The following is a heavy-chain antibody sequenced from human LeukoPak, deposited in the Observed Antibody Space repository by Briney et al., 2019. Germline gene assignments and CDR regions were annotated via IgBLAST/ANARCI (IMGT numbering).Heavy chain of an antibody. D-gene: IGHD4-17*01. V-gene: IGHV1-69*04. Sequence: ASVKVSCKASGGTFSSYAISWVRQAPGQGLEWMGRIIPILGIANYAQKFQGRVTITADKSTSTAYIELSSLRSEDTAVYYCAITTEYGDYVGYWGQGTLVTVSS. CDR2: IIPILGIA. CDR3: AITTEYGDYVGY. J-gene: IGHJ4*02. CDR1: GGTFSSYA.